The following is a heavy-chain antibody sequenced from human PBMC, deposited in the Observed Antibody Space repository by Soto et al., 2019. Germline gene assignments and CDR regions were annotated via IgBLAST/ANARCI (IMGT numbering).Heavy chain of an antibody. V-gene: IGHV4-31*03. D-gene: IGHD2-21*02. CDR3: ARDYVVVTALEYYYYYGMDV. CDR2: IYYSGST. CDR1: GGSISSGGYY. J-gene: IGHJ6*02. Sequence: QVQLQESGPGLVKPSQTLSLTCTVSGGSISSGGYYWTWIRQHPGKGLEWIGYIYYSGSTYYNPSLTSRVTISVDTSKNHFSLRLSSVTAADTAVYYCARDYVVVTALEYYYYYGMDVWGQGTTVTVSS.